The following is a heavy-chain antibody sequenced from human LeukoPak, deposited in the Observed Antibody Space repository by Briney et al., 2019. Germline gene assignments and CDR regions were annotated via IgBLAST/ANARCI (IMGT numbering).Heavy chain of an antibody. CDR3: VADSGNRSGGDF. D-gene: IGHD1-26*01. CDR2: IRYDGSNK. CDR1: GFTFSSYG. V-gene: IGHV3-30*02. J-gene: IGHJ4*02. Sequence: PGGSLRLSCAASGFTFSSYGMHWVRQAPGKGLEWVAFIRYDGSNKYYADSVKGRFTISRDNTKNTLYLQMNSLRPDDTAVYYCVADSGNRSGGDFWGQGALVTVSS.